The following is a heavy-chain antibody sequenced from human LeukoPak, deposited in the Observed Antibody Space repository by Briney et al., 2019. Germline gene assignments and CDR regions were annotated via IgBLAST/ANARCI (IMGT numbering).Heavy chain of an antibody. CDR2: IRYDGSNK. J-gene: IGHJ3*02. CDR3: AKDRVEYCSSTSCSDDAFDI. V-gene: IGHV3-30*02. CDR1: GFTFSSYG. Sequence: SGGSLRLSCAASGFTFSSYGMHWVRQAPGKGLEWVAFIRYDGSNKYYADSVKGRFTISRDNSKNTLYLQMNSLRAEDTAVYYCAKDRVEYCSSTSCSDDAFDIWGQGTMVTVSS. D-gene: IGHD2-2*01.